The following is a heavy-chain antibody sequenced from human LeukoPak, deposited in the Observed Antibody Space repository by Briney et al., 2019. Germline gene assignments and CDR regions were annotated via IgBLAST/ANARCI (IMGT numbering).Heavy chain of an antibody. V-gene: IGHV4-39*07. CDR3: AREHSDVRVYSYVPMIYFDY. CDR1: GCSISSSSYY. CDR2: IYYSEST. D-gene: IGHD5-18*01. Sequence: SETLSLTCTASGCSISSSSYYWGWIRPPPGQGLVWFVSIYYSESTYYNPALKSRVTISVDTSKNQFSLKLSSVTAADTVVYYCAREHSDVRVYSYVPMIYFDYWGQGTLVTVSS. J-gene: IGHJ4*02.